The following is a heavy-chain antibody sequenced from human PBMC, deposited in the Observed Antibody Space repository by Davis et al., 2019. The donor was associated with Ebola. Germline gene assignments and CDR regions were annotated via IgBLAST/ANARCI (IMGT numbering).Heavy chain of an antibody. D-gene: IGHD3-3*01. J-gene: IGHJ5*02. CDR1: GFTFGDYA. Sequence: ESLKISCTASGFTFGDYAMSWIRQPPGKGLEWIGEINHSGSTNYNPSLKSRVTISVDTSKNQFSLKLSSVTAADTAVYYCARVHQFWSGYYRSGNWFDPWGQGTLVTVSS. CDR2: INHSGST. CDR3: ARVHQFWSGYYRSGNWFDP. V-gene: IGHV4-34*01.